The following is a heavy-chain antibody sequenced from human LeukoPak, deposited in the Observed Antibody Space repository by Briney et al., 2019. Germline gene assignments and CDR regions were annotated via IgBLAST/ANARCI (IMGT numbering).Heavy chain of an antibody. D-gene: IGHD5-24*01. J-gene: IGHJ6*02. CDR3: ARDGVEMATYYYYAMDV. CDR1: GFTFTSYG. CDR2: ISAYSGNT. V-gene: IGHV1-18*04. Sequence: GASVKVSCKASGFTFTSYGFNWVRQAPGQGLEWMGWISAYSGNTNFAQKFQGRVTITTDTSTSTVYMELRSLRSDDTAVYYCARDGVEMATYYYYAMDVWGQGTTVTVSS.